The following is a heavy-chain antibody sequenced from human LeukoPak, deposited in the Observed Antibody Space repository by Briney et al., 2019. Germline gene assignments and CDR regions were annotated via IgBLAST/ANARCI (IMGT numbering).Heavy chain of an antibody. CDR3: ARGGVRGASGSDY. CDR2: ISYDGSNK. Sequence: PGRSLRLSCAASGFTFSSYAMHWVRQAPGKGLEWVAVISYDGSNKYYADSVKGRFTISRDNSKNTLYLQMNSLRAEDTAVYYCARGGVRGASGSDYWGQGTLVTVSS. D-gene: IGHD3-10*01. CDR1: GFTFSSYA. V-gene: IGHV3-30*01. J-gene: IGHJ4*02.